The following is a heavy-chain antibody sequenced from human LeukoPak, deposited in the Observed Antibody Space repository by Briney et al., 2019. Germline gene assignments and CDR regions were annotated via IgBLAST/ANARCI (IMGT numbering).Heavy chain of an antibody. Sequence: SETLSLTCTVSGGSISTYSWSWIRQPPGKELEWIGYIYYSGSINYNPSLKSRVAISVDMSKSQISLKLSSVTAADTAVYYCARDASSWHYFDSWGQGTLVTVSS. D-gene: IGHD6-13*01. J-gene: IGHJ4*02. V-gene: IGHV4-59*01. CDR3: ARDASSWHYFDS. CDR1: GGSISTYS. CDR2: IYYSGSI.